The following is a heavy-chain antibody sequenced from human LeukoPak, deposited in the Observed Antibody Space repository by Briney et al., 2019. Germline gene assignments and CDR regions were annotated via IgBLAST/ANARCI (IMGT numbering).Heavy chain of an antibody. CDR1: GFTFSSYG. V-gene: IGHV3-30*18. J-gene: IGHJ6*02. Sequence: PGGSLRLSCAASGFTFSSYGMHWVRQAPGKGLEWVAVISYDGSNKYYADSVKGRFTISRDNSKNTLYLQMNSLRAEDTAVYYCAKDQYSGYVLYYYYYGMDVWGQGTTVTVSS. CDR3: AKDQYSGYVLYYYYYGMDV. D-gene: IGHD5-12*01. CDR2: ISYDGSNK.